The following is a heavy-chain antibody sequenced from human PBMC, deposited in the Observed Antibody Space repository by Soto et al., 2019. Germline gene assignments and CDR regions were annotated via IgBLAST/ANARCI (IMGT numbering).Heavy chain of an antibody. Sequence: GASVKVCCKASGYTFTSYGISWVRQAPGQGLEWMGWISAYNGNTNYAQKLQGRVTMTTDTSASTAYMELSSLRSEDTAVYYCARDGYYYDSSGYYKAVDYWGQGTLVTVSS. D-gene: IGHD3-22*01. CDR2: ISAYNGNT. J-gene: IGHJ4*02. V-gene: IGHV1-18*01. CDR3: ARDGYYYDSSGYYKAVDY. CDR1: GYTFTSYG.